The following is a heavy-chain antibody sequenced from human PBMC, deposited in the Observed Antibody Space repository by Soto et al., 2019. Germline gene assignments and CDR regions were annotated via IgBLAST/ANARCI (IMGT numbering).Heavy chain of an antibody. J-gene: IGHJ6*02. CDR3: ARGYYYDSSGYGYYYGMDV. D-gene: IGHD3-22*01. CDR2: INHSGST. Sequence: PSETLSLTCAVYGGSFSGYYWSWIRQPPGKGLEWIGEINHSGSTNYNPSLKSRVTISVDTSKNQFSLKLSSVTAADTAVYYCARGYYYDSSGYGYYYGMDVWGQGTTVTVS. CDR1: GGSFSGYY. V-gene: IGHV4-34*01.